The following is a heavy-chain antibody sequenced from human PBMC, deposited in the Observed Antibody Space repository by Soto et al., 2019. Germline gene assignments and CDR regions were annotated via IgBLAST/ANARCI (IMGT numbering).Heavy chain of an antibody. D-gene: IGHD3-9*01. V-gene: IGHV5-51*01. CDR3: ARNSLTGYYNYYYSMDV. J-gene: IGHJ6*02. Sequence: PGESLKISCKSSGYSFSRYWIAWVRLMPGKGLEWMGSIYPDDSDTKYSPSFQGQVTISADKSISAAYLQWSSLKASDTAIYYCARNSLTGYYNYYYSMDVWGQGTTVTV. CDR1: GYSFSRYW. CDR2: IYPDDSDT.